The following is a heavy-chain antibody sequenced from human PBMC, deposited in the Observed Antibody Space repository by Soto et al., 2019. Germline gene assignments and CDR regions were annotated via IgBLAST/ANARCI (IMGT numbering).Heavy chain of an antibody. CDR1: GGSINRVAYY. V-gene: IGHV4-30-4*08. CDR3: AVDTTIEGPNWLDP. J-gene: IGHJ5*02. D-gene: IGHD5-18*01. Sequence: SETLSLTCTVSGGSINRVAYYWSWIRQLPGKGLEWIGYVYHTGNTDYNPSLKSRISISVDTSKNQFSMDPKDVTAADTAVYYCAVDTTIEGPNWLDPWGQGTLVTVSS. CDR2: VYHTGNT.